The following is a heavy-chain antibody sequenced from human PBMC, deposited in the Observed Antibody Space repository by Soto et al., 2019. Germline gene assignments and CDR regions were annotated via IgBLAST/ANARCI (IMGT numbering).Heavy chain of an antibody. CDR1: GGSISSGGYS. CDR2: IYHSGST. V-gene: IGHV4-30-2*01. D-gene: IGHD2-21*02. CDR3: AGGLAYCGGDCSFYYYGMDV. Sequence: PSETLSLTCAVSGGSISSGGYSWSWIRQPPGKGLEWIGYIYHSGSTYYNPSLKSRVTISVDRSKNQFSLKLSSVTAADTAVYYCAGGLAYCGGDCSFYYYGMDVWGQGTTVTVS. J-gene: IGHJ6*02.